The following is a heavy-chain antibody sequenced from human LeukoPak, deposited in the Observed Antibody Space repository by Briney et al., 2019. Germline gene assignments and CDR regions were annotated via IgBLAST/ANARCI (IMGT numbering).Heavy chain of an antibody. D-gene: IGHD2-2*02. CDR3: ARVDCSSTSCYSFDY. Sequence: GESLKISCKGSGYSFTSYWIGWVRQMPGKGLEWIGIIYPGDSDTRYSPSFQGQVTISADKSISTAYLQWSSLKASDTAMYYCARVDCSSTSCYSFDYWGQGTLVTVSS. CDR2: IYPGDSDT. J-gene: IGHJ4*02. V-gene: IGHV5-51*01. CDR1: GYSFTSYW.